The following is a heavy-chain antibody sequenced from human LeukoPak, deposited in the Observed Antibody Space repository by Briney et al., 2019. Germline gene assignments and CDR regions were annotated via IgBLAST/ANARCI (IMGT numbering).Heavy chain of an antibody. D-gene: IGHD3-10*01. CDR3: ASRDGSGSYYRYFDY. CDR1: GFTFSSYW. CDR2: IKQDGSEK. V-gene: IGHV3-7*03. Sequence: GGSLRLSCAASGFTFSSYWMSWVRQAPGKGLEGVANIKQDGSEKYYVDSVKGRFTISRDNAKNSLYLQMNSLRAEDTAVYYCASRDGSGSYYRYFDYWGQGTLVTVSS. J-gene: IGHJ4*02.